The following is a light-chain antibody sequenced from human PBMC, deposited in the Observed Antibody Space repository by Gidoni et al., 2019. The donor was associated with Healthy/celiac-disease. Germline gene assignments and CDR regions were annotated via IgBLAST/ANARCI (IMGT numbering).Light chain of an antibody. CDR1: QSISSW. CDR2: KAS. V-gene: IGKV1-5*03. J-gene: IGKJ1*01. Sequence: DIQMTQFPSTLSASVRDRVTITCRASQSISSWLAWYQQKPGKAPKLLIYKASSLESGVPSRCSGSGSGTEVTLTISSLQPDDFATYYCQQYNSYSPGTFGQGTKVEIK. CDR3: QQYNSYSPGT.